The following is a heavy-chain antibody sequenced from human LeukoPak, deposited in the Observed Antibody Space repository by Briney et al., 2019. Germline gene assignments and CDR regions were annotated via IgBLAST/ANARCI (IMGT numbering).Heavy chain of an antibody. CDR3: ARRNDFHI. CDR1: GGSITGYH. J-gene: IGHJ3*02. CDR2: IYSSETT. Sequence: SETLPLTCTVSGGSITGYHWSWIRQPPGKGLEWIGYIYSSETTNYKPSLKSRVTISADTSKNQISLKLTSVTAADTAIYYCARRNDFHIWGQGTMVTVSS. V-gene: IGHV4-4*08.